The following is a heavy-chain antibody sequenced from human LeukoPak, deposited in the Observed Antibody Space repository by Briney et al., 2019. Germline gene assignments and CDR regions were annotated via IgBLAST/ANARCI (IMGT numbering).Heavy chain of an antibody. CDR3: AAQQWLVSTVDY. Sequence: PGGSLRLSCAASGFTSSSYAMSWVRQAPGKGLEWVSAISGSGGSTYYADSVKGRFTISRDNSKNTLYLQMNSLRAEDTAVYYCAAQQWLVSTVDYWGQGTLVTVSS. V-gene: IGHV3-23*01. J-gene: IGHJ4*02. CDR1: GFTSSSYA. CDR2: ISGSGGST. D-gene: IGHD6-19*01.